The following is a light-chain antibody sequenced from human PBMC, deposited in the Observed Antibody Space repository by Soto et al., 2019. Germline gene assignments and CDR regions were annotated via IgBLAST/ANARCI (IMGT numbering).Light chain of an antibody. V-gene: IGKV1-39*01. CDR1: QNISNY. CDR3: QQGYSTPIT. J-gene: IGKJ5*01. Sequence: NQVTQAPSSPSASVGGRVTIACRASQNISNYLNWYQQKPGKAPKLLIYAASSLQSGVPSRFSGSGSGTDFTLTISSLQPEDFATYYCQQGYSTPITFGQGTRLENK. CDR2: AAS.